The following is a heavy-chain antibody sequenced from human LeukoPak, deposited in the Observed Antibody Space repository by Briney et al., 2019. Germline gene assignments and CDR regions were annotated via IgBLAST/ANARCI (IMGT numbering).Heavy chain of an antibody. J-gene: IGHJ5*02. Sequence: SETLSLTCTVSGGSISSSSYYWSWIRQPPGKGLEWIGYIYYSGSTNYNPSLKSRVTISVDTSKNQFSLKLSSVTAADTAVYYCARGSLADIVVAFDPWGQGTLVTVSS. CDR3: ARGSLADIVVAFDP. D-gene: IGHD2-2*01. V-gene: IGHV4-61*01. CDR2: IYYSGST. CDR1: GGSISSSSYY.